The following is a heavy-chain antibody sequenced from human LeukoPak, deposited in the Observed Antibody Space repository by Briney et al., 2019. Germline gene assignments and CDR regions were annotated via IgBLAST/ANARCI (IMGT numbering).Heavy chain of an antibody. CDR2: INPNSGGT. D-gene: IGHD2-2*02. Sequence: ASVKVSCKASGYTFTGYYMHWVRQAPGQGLEWMGWINPNSGGTNYAQKFQGRVTMTRDTSISTAHMELSRLRSDDTAVYYCARRSYLKHYYYCYYYMDVWGKGTTVTVSS. V-gene: IGHV1-2*02. CDR1: GYTFTGYY. J-gene: IGHJ6*03. CDR3: ARRSYLKHYYYCYYYMDV.